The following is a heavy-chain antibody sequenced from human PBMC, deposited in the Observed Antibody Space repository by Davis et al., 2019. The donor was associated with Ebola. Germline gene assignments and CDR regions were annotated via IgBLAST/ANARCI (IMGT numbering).Heavy chain of an antibody. CDR1: GGSISSYY. CDR2: IYYSGST. J-gene: IGHJ3*02. CDR3: ARDHVGGAFDI. V-gene: IGHV4-59*01. Sequence: PSETLSLTCTVSGGSISSYYWSWIRQPPGKGLEWIGYIYYSGSTNYNPSLKSRVTISVDTSKNQFSLKLSSVTAADTAVYYCARDHVGGAFDIWGQGTMVTVSS. D-gene: IGHD3-10*01.